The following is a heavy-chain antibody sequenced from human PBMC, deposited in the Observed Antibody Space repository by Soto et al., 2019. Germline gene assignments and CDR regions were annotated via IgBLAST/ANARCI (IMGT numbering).Heavy chain of an antibody. CDR3: TRVLPTMFGVSLYYYYGMDV. V-gene: IGHV3-49*03. D-gene: IGHD3-3*01. J-gene: IGHJ6*02. Sequence: GGSLRLSCTASGFTFGDYAMSWFRQAPGKGLEWVGFIRGKAYGGTTEYAASVKGRFTISRDDSKSIAYLQMNSLKTEDTAVYYCTRVLPTMFGVSLYYYYGMDVWGQGTTVTVSS. CDR2: IRGKAYGGTT. CDR1: GFTFGDYA.